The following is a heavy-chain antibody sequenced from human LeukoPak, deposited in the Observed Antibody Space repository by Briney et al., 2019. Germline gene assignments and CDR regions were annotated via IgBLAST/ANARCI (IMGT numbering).Heavy chain of an antibody. CDR1: GGSISTYF. CDR3: ARGITGITATGSE. J-gene: IGHJ4*02. V-gene: IGHV4-59*01. CDR2: IYYSGST. D-gene: IGHD6-13*01. Sequence: SETLSLTCTVSGGSISTYFWSWIRQPPGKGLEWIGYIYYSGSTNYNPSLKSRVTISLDTSKNQFSLKLSSVTAADTAMYYCARGITGITATGSEWGQGTLVTVSS.